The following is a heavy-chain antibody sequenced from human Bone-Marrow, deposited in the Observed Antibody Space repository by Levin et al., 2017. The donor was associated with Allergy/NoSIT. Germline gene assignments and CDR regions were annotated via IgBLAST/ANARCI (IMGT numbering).Heavy chain of an antibody. J-gene: IGHJ6*02. CDR3: SSWAMYHYDRSAFDYFCSAMDV. Sequence: GGSLRLSCAASGILFSSYDMNWVRQAPGKGLEWVSSISAGGNYIYYADSVKGRFTISRDNAKNSLFLQMNSLRAEDTDVYYCSSWAMYHYDRSAFDYFCSAMDVWGQGTTVTVSS. CDR1: GILFSSYD. D-gene: IGHD3-22*01. CDR2: ISAGGNYI. V-gene: IGHV3-21*01.